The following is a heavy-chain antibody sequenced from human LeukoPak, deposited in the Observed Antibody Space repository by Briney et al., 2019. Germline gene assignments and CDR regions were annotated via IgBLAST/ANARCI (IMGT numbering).Heavy chain of an antibody. D-gene: IGHD3-22*01. V-gene: IGHV4-61*02. CDR3: ARDRIEYYYDSSGSDAFDI. J-gene: IGHJ3*02. Sequence: SQTLSLTCTVSGGSISSGSYSWSWIRQPAGKGLEWIGRIYTSGSTNYNPSLKSRVTISVDTSKNQFSLKLSSVTAADTAVYYCARDRIEYYYDSSGSDAFDIWGQGTMVTVSS. CDR1: GGSISSGSYS. CDR2: IYTSGST.